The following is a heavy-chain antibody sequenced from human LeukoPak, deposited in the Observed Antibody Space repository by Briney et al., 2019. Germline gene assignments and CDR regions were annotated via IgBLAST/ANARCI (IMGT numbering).Heavy chain of an antibody. J-gene: IGHJ6*03. CDR2: IYYSGST. CDR3: ARTYGDSYMDV. V-gene: IGHV4-39*07. Sequence: SETLSITCTVSGGSISSSSYYWGWIRQPPGKGLEWIGSIYYSGSTYYNPSLKSRVTISVDTSKNQFSLKLSSVTAADTAVYYCARTYGDSYMDVWGKGTTVTVSS. D-gene: IGHD4-17*01. CDR1: GGSISSSSYY.